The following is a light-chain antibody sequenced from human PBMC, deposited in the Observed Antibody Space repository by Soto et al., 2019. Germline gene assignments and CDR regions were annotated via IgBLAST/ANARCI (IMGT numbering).Light chain of an antibody. Sequence: EIVLTQSPATLSLSPGERATISCRASQSVSSYLAWYQQKPGQAPRLLIYDASNRATGIPARFSGSGSGTDITLTISSLEPEVCEVYYCQQRSYSPLFTFGPGTKVDIK. CDR2: DAS. J-gene: IGKJ3*01. V-gene: IGKV3-11*01. CDR1: QSVSSY. CDR3: QQRSYSPLFT.